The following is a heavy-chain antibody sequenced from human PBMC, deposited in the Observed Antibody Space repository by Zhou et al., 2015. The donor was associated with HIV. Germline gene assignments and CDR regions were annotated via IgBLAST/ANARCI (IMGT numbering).Heavy chain of an antibody. J-gene: IGHJ5*02. D-gene: IGHD1-20*01. CDR1: GGTFSSYT. Sequence: QVQLVQSGAEVKKPGSSVKVSCKASGGTFSSYTISWVRQAPGQGLEWMGRIIPILGIANYAQKFQGRVTITADKSTSTAYMELSSLRSEDTAVYYCARLTGTTGRWFDPWGQGTLVTVSS. V-gene: IGHV1-69*02. CDR3: ARLTGTTGRWFDP. CDR2: IIPILGIA.